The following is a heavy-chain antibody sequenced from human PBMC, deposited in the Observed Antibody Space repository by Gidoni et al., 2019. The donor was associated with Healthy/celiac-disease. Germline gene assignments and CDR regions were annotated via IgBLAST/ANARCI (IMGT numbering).Heavy chain of an antibody. CDR1: GFTFNNAC. V-gene: IGHV3-15*01. CDR3: ATTGRYAAFWN. D-gene: IGHD3-16*01. Sequence: EVQLVEPGGGLGKIGGPLSLLCVVSGFTFNNACMSWVRQAPGKGLAGGGRVKSKTDGGTTDYVAPGEGRFTISRDDSKNTLYLQMNSLKTEDTAVYYCATTGRYAAFWNWGQGTLVTVSS. CDR2: VKSKTDGGTT. J-gene: IGHJ4*02.